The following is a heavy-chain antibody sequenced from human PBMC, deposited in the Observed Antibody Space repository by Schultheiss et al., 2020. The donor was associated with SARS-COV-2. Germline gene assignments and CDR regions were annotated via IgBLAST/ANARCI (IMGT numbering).Heavy chain of an antibody. D-gene: IGHD2-2*01. CDR2: MNPNSGNT. J-gene: IGHJ6*02. V-gene: IGHV1-18*01. CDR1: GGTFSSYA. Sequence: ASVKVSCKASGGTFSSYAISWVRQATGQGLEWMGWMNPNSGNTGYAQKLQGRVTMTTDTSTSTAYMELRSLRSDDTAVYYCARAPDIVVVPAYYYYGMDVWGQGTTVTVAS. CDR3: ARAPDIVVVPAYYYYGMDV.